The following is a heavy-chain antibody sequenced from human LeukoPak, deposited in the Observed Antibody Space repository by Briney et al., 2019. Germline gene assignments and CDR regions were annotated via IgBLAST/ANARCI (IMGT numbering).Heavy chain of an antibody. J-gene: IGHJ4*02. CDR2: VSTSGDTT. CDR1: GFTFSSFP. Sequence: GRSLRLSCAASGFTFSSFPMTWVRQAPGKGLEWVSAVSTSGDTTYYADSVKGRFTISRDNSKNTLYLQMNSLRDEDTAVYYCAKDRGYWGQGTLVTVSS. V-gene: IGHV3-23*01. CDR3: AKDRGY.